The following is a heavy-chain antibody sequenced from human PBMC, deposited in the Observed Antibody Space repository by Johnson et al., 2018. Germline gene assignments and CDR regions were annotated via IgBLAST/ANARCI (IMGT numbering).Heavy chain of an antibody. CDR1: GFTFSSYS. J-gene: IGHJ6*03. CDR3: AKEGGKQWLVRYYYYYMDV. D-gene: IGHD6-19*01. CDR2: ISGSGGST. Sequence: EVQLVESGGGVVQPGGSLRLSCAASGFTFSSYSMNWVRQAPGKGLEWVSAISGSGGSTYYAASVKGRFTISRDNSKNTLYLQMNSLRAEDTAVYYCAKEGGKQWLVRYYYYYMDVWGKGATVTVSS. V-gene: IGHV3-23*04.